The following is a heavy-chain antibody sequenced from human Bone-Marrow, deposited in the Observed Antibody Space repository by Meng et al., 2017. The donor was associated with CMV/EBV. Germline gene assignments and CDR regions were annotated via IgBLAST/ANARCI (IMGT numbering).Heavy chain of an antibody. D-gene: IGHD3-22*01. V-gene: IGHV1-2*02. CDR2: INPNSGGT. Sequence: GESLKISCKASGYTFTGYYMHWVRQAPGQGLEWMGWINPNSGGTNYAQKFQGRVTMTRDTSISTAYMELSRLRSDDTAVYYCARDADMIVVDSDAFDIWGQGTVVTVSS. CDR3: ARDADMIVVDSDAFDI. CDR1: GYTFTGYY. J-gene: IGHJ3*02.